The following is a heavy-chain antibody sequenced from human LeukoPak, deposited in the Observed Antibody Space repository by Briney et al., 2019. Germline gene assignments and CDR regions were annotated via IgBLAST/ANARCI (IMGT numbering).Heavy chain of an antibody. Sequence: PGGSLRLSCAASGFTFSSYEMNWVRQAPGKGLEWVSYISSSGSTIYYADSVKGRFTISRDNAKNSLYLQMNSLRAEDTAVYYCARDGARDYDLWSGYWGSHGMDVWGQGTTVTVSS. V-gene: IGHV3-48*03. CDR2: ISSSGSTI. J-gene: IGHJ6*02. CDR3: ARDGARDYDLWSGYWGSHGMDV. D-gene: IGHD3-3*01. CDR1: GFTFSSYE.